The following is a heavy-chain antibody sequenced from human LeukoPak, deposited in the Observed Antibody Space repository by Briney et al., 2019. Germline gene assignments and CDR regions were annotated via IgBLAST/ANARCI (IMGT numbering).Heavy chain of an antibody. CDR3: ARGAMGIPTFTIFGVDGGYYMDV. Sequence: GASVKVSCKASGYTFTSYAMHWVRQAPGQRLEWMGWINAGNGNTKYSQKFQGRVTITRDTSASTAYMELSSLRSDDTAVYYCARGAMGIPTFTIFGVDGGYYMDVWGKGTTVTVSS. D-gene: IGHD3-3*01. J-gene: IGHJ6*03. V-gene: IGHV1-3*01. CDR2: INAGNGNT. CDR1: GYTFTSYA.